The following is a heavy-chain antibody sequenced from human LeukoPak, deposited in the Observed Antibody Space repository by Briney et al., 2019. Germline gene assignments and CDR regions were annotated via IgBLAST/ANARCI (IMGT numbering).Heavy chain of an antibody. J-gene: IGHJ3*02. V-gene: IGHV3-21*01. D-gene: IGHD3-9*01. Sequence: GGSLRLSCAASGFTFSSYSMNWVRQAPGKGLEWVSSISSSSSYIYYADSVKGRFTISRDNAKNSLYLQMNSLRAEDTAVYYCASSVPSALRYFDWSRGAFDIWGQGTMVTVSS. CDR3: ASSVPSALRYFDWSRGAFDI. CDR1: GFTFSSYS. CDR2: ISSSSSYI.